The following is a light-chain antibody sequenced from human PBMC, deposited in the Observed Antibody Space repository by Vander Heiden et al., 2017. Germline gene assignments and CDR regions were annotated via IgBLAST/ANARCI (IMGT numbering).Light chain of an antibody. J-gene: IGKJ2*01. CDR3: QQYGSSLT. CDR2: GAS. CDR1: QSVSSSY. Sequence: EIVLTQSPGTLSLSPGERATLSCRASQSVSSSYLAWYQQKPGQAPRLLIYGASSRATGIPDRFSGSGSGTDFTLTISRREPEDFAVYYFQQYGSSLTFGQGTKLEIK. V-gene: IGKV3-20*01.